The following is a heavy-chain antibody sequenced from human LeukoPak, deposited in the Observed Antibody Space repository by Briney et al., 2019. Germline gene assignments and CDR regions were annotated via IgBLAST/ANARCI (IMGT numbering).Heavy chain of an antibody. D-gene: IGHD6-19*01. CDR3: ARGTSVWFFPDY. J-gene: IGHJ4*02. CDR2: IKQDGSEK. CDR1: GFTFSSYW. Sequence: PGGSLRLSSAASGFTFSSYWMSWVRQAPGKGLEWVANIKQDGSEKCYVDSVKGRFTISRDNAKNSLYLQMNSLRAEDTAVYYCARGTSVWFFPDYWGQGTLVTVSS. V-gene: IGHV3-7*04.